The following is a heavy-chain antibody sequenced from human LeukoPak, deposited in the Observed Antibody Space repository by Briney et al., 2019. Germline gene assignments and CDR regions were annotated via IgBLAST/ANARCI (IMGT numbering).Heavy chain of an antibody. J-gene: IGHJ4*02. Sequence: SETLSLTCTVSGGSICTDYWSWIRQSAGKGLEWIGRIYTTGSTDYNPSLMSRITISVDTSKNQFSLRLSSVTAADTAVYYCARHCRYGGLDYWGQGALVTVSS. CDR2: IYTTGST. V-gene: IGHV4-4*07. D-gene: IGHD2-15*01. CDR1: GGSICTDY. CDR3: ARHCRYGGLDY.